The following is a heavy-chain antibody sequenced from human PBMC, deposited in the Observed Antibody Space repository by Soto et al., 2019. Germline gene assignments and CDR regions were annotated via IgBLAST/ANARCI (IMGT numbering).Heavy chain of an antibody. CDR1: GFTFSSYS. V-gene: IGHV3-48*01. CDR2: ISSSSSTI. CDR3: ARDGRFGESLFDY. D-gene: IGHD3-10*01. J-gene: IGHJ4*02. Sequence: EVQLVESGGGLVQPGGSLRLSCAASGFTFSSYSMHWVRQAPGKGLEWVSYISSSSSTIYYADSVKGRFTISRDNAKNSLYLQMNSLRAEDTAVYYCARDGRFGESLFDYWGQGTLVTVSS.